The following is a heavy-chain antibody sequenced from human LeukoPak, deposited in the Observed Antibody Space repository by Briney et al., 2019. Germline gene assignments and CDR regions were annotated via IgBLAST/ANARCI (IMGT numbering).Heavy chain of an antibody. CDR1: GSTFSTYW. CDR2: IKHDGSEK. J-gene: IGHJ6*02. D-gene: IGHD3/OR15-3a*01. CDR3: AGTGLPYAMDV. V-gene: IGHV3-7*01. Sequence: PGGSLRLSCAASGSTFSTYWMTWVRQAPGKGLEWVANIKHDGSEKYYVDSLKGRFTISRDNAKNSPYLQMNSLRAEDTAVYYCAGTGLPYAMDVWGQGTTVTVSS.